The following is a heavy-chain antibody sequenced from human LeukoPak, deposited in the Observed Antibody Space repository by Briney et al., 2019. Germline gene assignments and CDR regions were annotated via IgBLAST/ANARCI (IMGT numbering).Heavy chain of an antibody. J-gene: IGHJ6*02. CDR3: AKDLAVAGNKVEPFYGMDV. V-gene: IGHV3-23*01. CDR2: ISGSGGST. CDR1: GFTFSSYA. Sequence: GGSLRLSCAASGFTFSSYAMSWVRQAPGKGLEWVSAISGSGGSTYYADSVNGRFTISRDNSKNTLYLQMNSLRAEDTAVYYCAKDLAVAGNKVEPFYGMDVWGQGTTVTVSS. D-gene: IGHD6-19*01.